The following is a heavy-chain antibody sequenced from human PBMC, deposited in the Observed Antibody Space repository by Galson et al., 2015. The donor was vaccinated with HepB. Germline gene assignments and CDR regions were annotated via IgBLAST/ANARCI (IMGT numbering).Heavy chain of an antibody. D-gene: IGHD3-9*01. CDR2: IGSNI. CDR1: GVTFSGYS. CDR3: ARGAILTGYLNWYFDL. V-gene: IGHV3-21*01. Sequence: ALRLSCAASGVTFSGYSMNWVRQAPGKGLEWVSSIGSNIFYVDSVKGRFTTSRDNAKNALYLQMNSLRDEDTAVYYCARGAILTGYLNWYFDLWGRGTLVTVSS. J-gene: IGHJ2*01.